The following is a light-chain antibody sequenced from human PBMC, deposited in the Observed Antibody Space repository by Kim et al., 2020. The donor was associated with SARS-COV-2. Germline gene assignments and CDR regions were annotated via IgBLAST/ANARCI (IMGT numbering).Light chain of an antibody. CDR1: QSVSSY. CDR2: DTS. J-gene: IGKJ1*01. V-gene: IGKV3-11*01. CDR3: LQRTKWPPTWT. Sequence: PGERATLSCRASQSVSSYLAWYQQKPGQAPRLLISDTSNRATDIPARFSGSGSGTDFTLTISSLEPEDFAVYYCLQRTKWPPTWTFGQGTKVEIK.